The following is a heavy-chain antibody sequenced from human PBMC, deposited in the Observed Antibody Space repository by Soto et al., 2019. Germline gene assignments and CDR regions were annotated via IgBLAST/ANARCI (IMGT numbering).Heavy chain of an antibody. Sequence: PGGSLRLSCAASGFTFSSYAMSWVRQAPGKGLEWVSAISGSGGSTYYADTVKGRFTISRDNSKNTLYLKMNSLRAEDAAVYYCAKCSGGSCYSKGAFDIWGQGTMVT. CDR3: AKCSGGSCYSKGAFDI. D-gene: IGHD2-15*01. J-gene: IGHJ3*02. V-gene: IGHV3-23*01. CDR1: GFTFSSYA. CDR2: ISGSGGST.